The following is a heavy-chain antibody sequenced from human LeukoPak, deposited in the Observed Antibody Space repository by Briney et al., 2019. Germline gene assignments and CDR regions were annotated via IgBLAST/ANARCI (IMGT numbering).Heavy chain of an antibody. CDR1: GGSISSYY. CDR3: ARHSLTKTRDARNWFDP. V-gene: IGHV4-59*08. CDR2: IYYSGST. Sequence: SETLSLTCTVSGGSISSYYWSWIRQPPGKGLEWIGYIYYSGSTNYNPSLKSRVTISVDTSKNQFSLKLSSVTAADTAVYYCARHSLTKTRDARNWFDPWGQGTLVTVSS. J-gene: IGHJ5*02. D-gene: IGHD2-8*01.